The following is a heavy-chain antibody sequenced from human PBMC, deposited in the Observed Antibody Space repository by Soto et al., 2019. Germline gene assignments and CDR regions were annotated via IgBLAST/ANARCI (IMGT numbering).Heavy chain of an antibody. D-gene: IGHD3-9*01. CDR3: ARVRADVLRYFDWAPPYYYYRDV. CDR1: DGSIRSGGYY. J-gene: IGHJ6*03. V-gene: IGHV4-31*01. Sequence: SQTLSLTCTVSDGSIRSGGYYWIWIRQHPGKGLDWIGYIYYSGSTYYNPSLKSQVTISVDTSKNQFSLKLSSVTAADTAVYYCARVRADVLRYFDWAPPYYYYRDVWGKGTTVTVSS. CDR2: IYYSGST.